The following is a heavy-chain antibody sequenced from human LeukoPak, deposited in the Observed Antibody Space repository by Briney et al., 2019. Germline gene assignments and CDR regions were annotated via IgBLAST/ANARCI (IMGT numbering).Heavy chain of an antibody. J-gene: IGHJ3*02. V-gene: IGHV4-4*02. Sequence: SGTLSLTCAVSGGSVNSSYWCSWVRQPPGKGLEWIGEIYHSGSTNYNPSLKSRVTMSIDKSKNQFSLRLTSVTAADTAVYYCARPYSSSRDAFDIWGQGTMVTVSS. D-gene: IGHD6-13*01. CDR2: IYHSGST. CDR1: GGSVNSSYW. CDR3: ARPYSSSRDAFDI.